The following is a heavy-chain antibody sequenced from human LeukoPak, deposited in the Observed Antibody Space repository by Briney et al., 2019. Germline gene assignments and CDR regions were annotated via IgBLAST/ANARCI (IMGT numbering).Heavy chain of an antibody. D-gene: IGHD1-26*01. CDR3: AKAGSIRFDY. CDR1: GFTFSSYW. CDR2: ISGSGGKT. V-gene: IGHV3-23*01. J-gene: IGHJ4*02. Sequence: GGSLRLSCATSGFTFSSYWMSWVRQAPGKGLEWVSVISGSGGKTYYADSLKGRFTISRDDSKNTLYLQMNSLRVEDTAVYYCAKAGSIRFDYWGQGTLVTVSS.